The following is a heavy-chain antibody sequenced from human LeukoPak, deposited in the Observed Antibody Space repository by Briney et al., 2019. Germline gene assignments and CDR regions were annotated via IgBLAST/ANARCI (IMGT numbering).Heavy chain of an antibody. CDR1: GFTFSSYW. V-gene: IGHV3-7*01. CDR3: AKSGGEGTWIQLWLYYFDY. CDR2: IKQGGSEK. J-gene: IGHJ4*02. Sequence: GGSLRLSCAASGFTFSSYWMSWVRQAPGKGLEWVANIKQGGSEKYYVDSVKGRFTISRDNAKNSLYLQMNSLRAEDTAVYYCAKSGGEGTWIQLWLYYFDYWGQGTLVTVSS. D-gene: IGHD5-18*01.